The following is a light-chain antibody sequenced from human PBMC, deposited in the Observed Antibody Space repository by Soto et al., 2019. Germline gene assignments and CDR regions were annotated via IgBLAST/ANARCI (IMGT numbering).Light chain of an antibody. Sequence: QAVVTQPASVSGSPGQSITISCTGTSSDVGAYNYVSWYQHHPGKAPKLMIYDVSNRLSGVSTRFSGSKSGNTASLTISGLQAEDEADYYCSSYTTKSTLVFGGGTKVTVL. CDR1: SSDVGAYNY. J-gene: IGLJ2*01. CDR3: SSYTTKSTLV. CDR2: DVS. V-gene: IGLV2-14*03.